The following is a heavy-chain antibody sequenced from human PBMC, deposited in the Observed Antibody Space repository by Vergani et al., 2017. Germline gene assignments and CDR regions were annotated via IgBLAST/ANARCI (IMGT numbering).Heavy chain of an antibody. D-gene: IGHD3-3*01. CDR2: ISNSGGST. CDR1: GFTFSIYA. CDR3: ARVGYYGY. V-gene: IGHV3-23*01. J-gene: IGHJ4*02. Sequence: EVQLLESGGGLVQPGGSLRLSCAASGFTFSIYAMTWVRQAPGKGLEWVSAISNSGGSTYYADSVKGRFTISRDNSKNTLYLQMNSLTAEDTAVYYCARVGYYGYWGQGTLVTVSS.